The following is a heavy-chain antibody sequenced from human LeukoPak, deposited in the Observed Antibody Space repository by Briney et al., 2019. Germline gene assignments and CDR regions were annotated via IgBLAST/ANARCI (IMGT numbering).Heavy chain of an antibody. V-gene: IGHV1-8*01. J-gene: IGHJ6*02. Sequence: ASVKLSCKSSGYTLTSYEINWVRQATGQGLRWMGWMNPNSGNTGYAQKFQGRVTMTRNTSISTAYMELSSLRSEDTAVYYCARHEGFGELFAYYYYGMDVWGQGTTVTVSS. CDR3: ARHEGFGELFAYYYYGMDV. CDR1: GYTLTSYE. D-gene: IGHD3-10*01. CDR2: MNPNSGNT.